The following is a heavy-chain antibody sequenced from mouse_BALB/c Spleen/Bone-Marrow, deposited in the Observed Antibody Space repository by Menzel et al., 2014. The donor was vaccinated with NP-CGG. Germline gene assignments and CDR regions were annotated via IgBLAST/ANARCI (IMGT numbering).Heavy chain of an antibody. Sequence: VQLQESGAELARPGASVKMSCKASGYTFTSYTMHWVKQRPGQGLEWIGYINPSSGYTNYNQKFKDKATLTADKSSSTAYMQLSSLTSEDSAVYYCARSNGNYVLAYWGQGTLVTVSA. CDR2: INPSSGYT. J-gene: IGHJ3*01. CDR3: ARSNGNYVLAY. D-gene: IGHD2-1*01. CDR1: GYTFTSYT. V-gene: IGHV1-4*01.